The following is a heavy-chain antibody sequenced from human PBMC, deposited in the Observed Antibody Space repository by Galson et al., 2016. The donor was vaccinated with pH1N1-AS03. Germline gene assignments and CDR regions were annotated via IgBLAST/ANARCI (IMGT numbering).Heavy chain of an antibody. CDR1: GYIFGSYY. J-gene: IGHJ6*02. V-gene: IGHV1-46*01. D-gene: IGHD4-17*01. CDR2: INPSGGST. Sequence: SVKVSCKASGYIFGSYYLHWVRQAPGQGLEWMGIINPSGGSTTYPQRFQGRVTMTTDASTSTAYMELRSLRSDDTAVYYCARDDGALYYYYGLDVWGQGTTVTVSS. CDR3: ARDDGALYYYYGLDV.